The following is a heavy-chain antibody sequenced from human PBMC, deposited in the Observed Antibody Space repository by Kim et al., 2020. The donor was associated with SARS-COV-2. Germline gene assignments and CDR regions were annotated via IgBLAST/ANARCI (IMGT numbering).Heavy chain of an antibody. CDR2: LSGSGGRT. CDR1: GFTFSSYA. D-gene: IGHD3-22*01. Sequence: GGSLRLSCAASGFTFSSYAMTWVRQAPGKGLEWVSTLSGSGGRTYYADSVKGRFTISRDNSKNTVYLQMNSLRAEDTAVYFCAKDYYDSGAYYYAYFQHWGQGTLVTVSS. J-gene: IGHJ1*01. V-gene: IGHV3-23*01. CDR3: AKDYYDSGAYYYAYFQH.